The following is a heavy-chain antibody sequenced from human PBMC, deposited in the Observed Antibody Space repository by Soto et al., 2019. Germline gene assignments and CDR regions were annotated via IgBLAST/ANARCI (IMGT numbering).Heavy chain of an antibody. D-gene: IGHD1-20*01. Sequence: EVQLLESGGGLVQPGGSLRLSCAASGFTFSSYGMSWVRQAPGKGLEWVSSITSSGGSTYYADSVKGRFTISRDNSKNTLYLQVISLRAEDTAVYYCAKVGITGTKYFEYWGQGTLVTVSS. CDR2: ITSSGGST. CDR1: GFTFSSYG. J-gene: IGHJ4*02. CDR3: AKVGITGTKYFEY. V-gene: IGHV3-23*01.